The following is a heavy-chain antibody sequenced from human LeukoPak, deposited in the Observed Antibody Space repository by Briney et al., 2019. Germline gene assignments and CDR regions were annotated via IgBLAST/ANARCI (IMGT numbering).Heavy chain of an antibody. Sequence: PGGSLRLSCAASGFTFSSYGMHWVRQAPGKGLEWVAFIRYDGSNKYYADSVKGRFTISRDNSKNTLYLQMNSLRAEDTAVYYCAKVWRDGYNGGLDYWGQGTLVTVSS. J-gene: IGHJ4*02. D-gene: IGHD5-24*01. CDR3: AKVWRDGYNGGLDY. V-gene: IGHV3-30*02. CDR2: IRYDGSNK. CDR1: GFTFSSYG.